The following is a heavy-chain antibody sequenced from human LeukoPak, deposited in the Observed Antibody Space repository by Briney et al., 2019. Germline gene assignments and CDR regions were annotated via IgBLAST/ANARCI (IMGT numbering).Heavy chain of an antibody. CDR1: GFTFSSHT. V-gene: IGHV3-30*04. J-gene: IGHJ4*02. Sequence: GGSLRLSCAASGFTFSSHTMHWVRQAPGKGLEWVAVISYDGSNQYYADSVKGRFTISRDDPKNTLDLQMENLRVEDTAVYYCAKDGAWLRFDDWGQGILVTVSS. CDR2: ISYDGSNQ. CDR3: AKDGAWLRFDD. D-gene: IGHD5-12*01.